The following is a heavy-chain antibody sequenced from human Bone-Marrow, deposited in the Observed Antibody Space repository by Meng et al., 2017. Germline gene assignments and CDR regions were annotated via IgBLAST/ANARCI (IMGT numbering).Heavy chain of an antibody. J-gene: IGHJ4*02. Sequence: SETLSLTCTVSGYSISSGYYWGWIRQPPGKGLEWIGSIDHSGSTYYNPSLKSRVAVSVDTSRNQFSLKLSSVTAADTAVYYCARTGYSGSYYRFGDFWGQGTLVTVSS. CDR2: IDHSGST. CDR1: GYSISSGYY. V-gene: IGHV4-38-2*02. D-gene: IGHD1-26*01. CDR3: ARTGYSGSYYRFGDF.